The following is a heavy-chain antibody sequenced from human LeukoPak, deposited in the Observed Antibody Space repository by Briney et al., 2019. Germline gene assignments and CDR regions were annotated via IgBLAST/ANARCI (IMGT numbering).Heavy chain of an antibody. CDR2: INHSGST. J-gene: IGHJ5*02. CDR3: ARRGYCTNGVCYTSHWFDP. D-gene: IGHD2-8*01. Sequence: PSETLSLTCAVYGGSFSGYYWSWIRQPPGKGLEWIGEINHSGSTNYNPSLKSRVTISVDTSKNQFSLKLSSVTAADTAVYYCARRGYCTNGVCYTSHWFDPWGQGTLVTVSS. V-gene: IGHV4-34*01. CDR1: GGSFSGYY.